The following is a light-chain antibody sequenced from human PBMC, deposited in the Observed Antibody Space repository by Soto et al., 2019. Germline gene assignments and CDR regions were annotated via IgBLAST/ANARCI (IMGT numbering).Light chain of an antibody. Sequence: QSVLTQPPSASGSPGQSVTISCTGTSSDIGTYIYVSWYQHHPGRPPKLMISEVNKRPSGVPDRFSGSKSGNTASLTISGLQAEDEADYYCGAYAGIDYYVFGSGTKVTVL. CDR3: GAYAGIDYYV. J-gene: IGLJ1*01. CDR1: SSDIGTYIY. CDR2: EVN. V-gene: IGLV2-8*01.